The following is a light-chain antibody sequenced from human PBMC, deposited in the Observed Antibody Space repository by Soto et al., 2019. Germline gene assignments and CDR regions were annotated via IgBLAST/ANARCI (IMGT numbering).Light chain of an antibody. CDR1: SSDVGGYDY. J-gene: IGLJ1*01. CDR3: SSYTSSSLYV. Sequence: QSALTQPASVSGSPGQSITISCTGTSSDVGGYDYVSWYQHHPGKAPKLMIYDVSNRPSGVSNRFSGSKSGNTASLTISGLQAEDEADYYCSSYTSSSLYVFGTGNKLTVL. CDR2: DVS. V-gene: IGLV2-14*03.